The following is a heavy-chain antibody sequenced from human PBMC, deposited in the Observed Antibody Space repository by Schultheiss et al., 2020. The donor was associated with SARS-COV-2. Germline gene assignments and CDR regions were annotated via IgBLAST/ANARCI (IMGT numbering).Heavy chain of an antibody. J-gene: IGHJ4*02. CDR2: INPNSGGT. CDR3: ARDRGRITMVRGVIADY. V-gene: IGHV1-2*02. Sequence: VKVSCKASGYTFTGYYMHWVRQAPGQGLEWMGWINPNSGGTNYAQKFQGRVTMTRDTSISTAYMELSRLRSDDTAVYYCARDRGRITMVRGVIADYWGQGTLVTVSS. D-gene: IGHD3-10*01. CDR1: GYTFTGYY.